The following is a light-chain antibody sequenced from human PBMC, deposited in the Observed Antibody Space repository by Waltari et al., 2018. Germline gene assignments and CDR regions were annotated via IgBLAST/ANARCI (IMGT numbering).Light chain of an antibody. CDR2: QDT. Sequence: SYELTQPPSVSVSPGQTASITCSGTKLAATYACWYQQKPGQSPVLVLYQDTKRPSGIPERFSGSNSGNTATLTISGTQAMDEADYYCQAWDTSTYHVVFGGGTKLTVL. V-gene: IGLV3-1*01. CDR3: QAWDTSTYHVV. CDR1: KLAATY. J-gene: IGLJ2*01.